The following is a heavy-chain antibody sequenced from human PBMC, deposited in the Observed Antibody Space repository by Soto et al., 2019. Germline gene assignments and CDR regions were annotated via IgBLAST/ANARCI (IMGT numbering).Heavy chain of an antibody. CDR1: GFSFSTYW. CDR3: ARDHSSSWYYFEY. CDR2: IKQDGSEK. J-gene: IGHJ4*02. Sequence: RLSCAASGFSFSTYWMSWVRQTPGKGLEWVANIKQDGSEKYYVDSVRGRLTISRDNAKNSLYLQMNSLRAEDSAVYYCARDHSSSWYYFEYWGQGILVTVSS. V-gene: IGHV3-7*05. D-gene: IGHD6-13*01.